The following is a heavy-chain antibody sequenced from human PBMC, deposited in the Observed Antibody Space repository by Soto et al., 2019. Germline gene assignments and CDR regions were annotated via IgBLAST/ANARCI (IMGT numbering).Heavy chain of an antibody. V-gene: IGHV4-39*01. J-gene: IGHJ6*02. CDR3: ARHNKASSTDYYYGMDV. CDR2: IYYSGST. Sequence: SETLSLTCTVSGGSISSSSYYWGWIRQPPGKGLEWIGSIYYSGSTYCNPSLKSRVTISVDTSKNQFSLKLSSVTAADTAVYYCARHNKASSTDYYYGMDVWGQGTTVTVSS. D-gene: IGHD6-6*01. CDR1: GGSISSSSYY.